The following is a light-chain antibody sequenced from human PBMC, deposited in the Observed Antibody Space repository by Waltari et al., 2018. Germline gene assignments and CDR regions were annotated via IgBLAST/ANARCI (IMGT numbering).Light chain of an antibody. CDR2: DTF. V-gene: IGLV7-46*01. Sequence: HAVVTQEPSLTVSPGGTVTLTCDSSAGAVTGDHHPYWFQQKPGQPPRTLIYDTFNKHSWTPARFTGFLRGGKAALTLSGAQPDDEADYYCLLSYRDARVFGGGTKVTVL. CDR3: LLSYRDARV. CDR1: AGAVTGDHH. J-gene: IGLJ2*01.